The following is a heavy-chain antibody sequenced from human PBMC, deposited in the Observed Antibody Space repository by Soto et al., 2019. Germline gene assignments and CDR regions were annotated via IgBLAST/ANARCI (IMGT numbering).Heavy chain of an antibody. V-gene: IGHV3-23*01. CDR1: GFTFSSYA. Sequence: GXSLRLSCAASGFTFSSYAISWVLQAPGKGLEWVSAISGSGGSTYYADSVKGRFTISRDNSKNTLYLQMNSLRAEDTAVYYCAKVGVPGYFDYWGQGTLVTVSS. J-gene: IGHJ4*02. CDR2: ISGSGGST. D-gene: IGHD3-16*01. CDR3: AKVGVPGYFDY.